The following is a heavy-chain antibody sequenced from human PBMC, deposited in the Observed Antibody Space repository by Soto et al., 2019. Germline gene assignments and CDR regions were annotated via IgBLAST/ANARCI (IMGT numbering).Heavy chain of an antibody. CDR3: ARQIYDSDTGPNFQYYFDS. D-gene: IGHD3-22*01. J-gene: IGHJ4*02. CDR1: GYSFAGYW. CDR2: IDPSDSQT. Sequence: GESLKISCKESGYSFAGYWITWVRQKPGKGLEWMGRIDPSDSQTYYSPSFRGHVTISVTKSITTVFLQWSSLRASDTAMYYCARQIYDSDTGPNFQYYFDSWGQGTPVTVSS. V-gene: IGHV5-10-1*01.